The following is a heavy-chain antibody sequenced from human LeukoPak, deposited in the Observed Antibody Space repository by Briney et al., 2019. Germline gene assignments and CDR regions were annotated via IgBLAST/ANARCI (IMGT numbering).Heavy chain of an antibody. Sequence: GGSLRLSCAASGFTFSNYGMNWVRQAPGKGLEWVSYISSSSSTIYYADSVKGRFTISRDNAKNSLYLQMNSLRAEDTAVYYCARDLAYSRLDYWGQGMLVTVSS. J-gene: IGHJ4*02. CDR2: ISSSSSTI. D-gene: IGHD5-18*01. CDR3: ARDLAYSRLDY. V-gene: IGHV3-48*04. CDR1: GFTFSNYG.